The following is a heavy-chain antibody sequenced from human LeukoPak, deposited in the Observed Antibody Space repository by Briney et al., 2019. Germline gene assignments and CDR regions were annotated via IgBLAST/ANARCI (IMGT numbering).Heavy chain of an antibody. CDR1: GFTFSSYG. Sequence: GRSLRLSCAASGFTFSSYGMHWVRQAPGKGLEWVAVIWYDGSNKYYADSVKGRFTISRDNSKNKLYLQMNSLRAEDTAVYYCARDESDEGWFDPWGQGTLVTVSS. D-gene: IGHD2-21*02. J-gene: IGHJ5*02. V-gene: IGHV3-33*01. CDR3: ARDESDEGWFDP. CDR2: IWYDGSNK.